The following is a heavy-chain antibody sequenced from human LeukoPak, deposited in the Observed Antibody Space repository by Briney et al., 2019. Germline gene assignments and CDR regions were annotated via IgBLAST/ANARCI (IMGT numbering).Heavy chain of an antibody. V-gene: IGHV3-23*01. CDR2: ISDSGGST. D-gene: IGHD2-15*01. CDR1: GFTFNKYA. Sequence: GGSLRLSCAASGFTFNKYAMSWVRQAPGKGLEWVSGISDSGGSTYYADSVKGRFIISRDNSKNTLYLQMNSLRAEDTALYYCAEAWWNSHLGFDCWGQGTLVTVSS. J-gene: IGHJ4*02. CDR3: AEAWWNSHLGFDC.